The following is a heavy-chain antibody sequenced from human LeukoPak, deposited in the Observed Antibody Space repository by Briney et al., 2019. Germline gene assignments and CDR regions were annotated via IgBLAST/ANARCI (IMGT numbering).Heavy chain of an antibody. CDR1: GGTFSSYA. V-gene: IGHV1-69*05. D-gene: IGHD1-26*01. CDR2: IIPIFGTA. Sequence: ASVKVSCKASGGTFSSYAISWVRQAPGQGLEWMGGIIPIFGTANYAQKLQGRVTMTTDTSTSTAYMELRSLRSDDTAVYYCAREVGATLEYWGQGTLVTVSS. J-gene: IGHJ4*02. CDR3: AREVGATLEY.